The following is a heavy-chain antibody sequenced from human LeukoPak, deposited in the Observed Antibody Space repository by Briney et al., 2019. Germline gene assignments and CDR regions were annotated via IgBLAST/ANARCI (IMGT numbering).Heavy chain of an antibody. CDR1: GFTFSSYW. CDR3: ARDSRALNYDFWSGRAYYFDY. Sequence: GGSLRLSCAASGFTFSSYWMHWVRQAPGKGLVWVSHINSDGSSTSYADSVRGRFTISRDNAKNTLYLQMNSLRAEDTAVYYCARDSRALNYDFWSGRAYYFDYWGQGTLVTVSS. D-gene: IGHD3-3*01. V-gene: IGHV3-74*01. J-gene: IGHJ4*02. CDR2: INSDGSST.